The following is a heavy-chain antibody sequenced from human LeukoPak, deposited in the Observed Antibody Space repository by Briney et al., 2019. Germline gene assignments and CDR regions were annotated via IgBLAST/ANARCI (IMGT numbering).Heavy chain of an antibody. Sequence: PGGSLRLSCAASGFTFSSCWMSWVRQAPGKGLEWVANIKQDGSEKYYVDSVKGRFTISRDNAKNSLYLQMNSLRAEDTAVYYCAIPGGDIAAAGDFDYWGQGTLVTVSS. J-gene: IGHJ4*02. CDR3: AIPGGDIAAAGDFDY. V-gene: IGHV3-7*01. CDR1: GFTFSSCW. CDR2: IKQDGSEK. D-gene: IGHD6-13*01.